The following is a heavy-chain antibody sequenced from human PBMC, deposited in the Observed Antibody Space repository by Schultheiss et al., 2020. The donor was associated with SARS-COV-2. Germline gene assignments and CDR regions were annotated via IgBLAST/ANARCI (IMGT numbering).Heavy chain of an antibody. Sequence: SVKVSCKASGGTFSSYAISWVRQAPGQGLEWMGGIIPIFGTANYAQKFQGRVTMTTDTSTSTAYMELSRLRSDDTAVYYCARVPPQEAGYYYYGMDVWGQGTTVTVSS. V-gene: IGHV1-69*05. CDR2: IIPIFGTA. CDR3: ARVPPQEAGYYYYGMDV. J-gene: IGHJ6*02. CDR1: GGTFSSYA.